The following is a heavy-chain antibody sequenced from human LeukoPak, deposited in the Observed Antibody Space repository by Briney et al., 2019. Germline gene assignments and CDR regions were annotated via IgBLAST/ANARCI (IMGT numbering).Heavy chain of an antibody. Sequence: GGSLRLSCAASGFTVSSNYMSWGRQAPGKGLELVSILYSAGSTYYADSVRGRFTISRDSSKNTVCLQMNSLTAEDTAVYYCASGGLGARKYYSDPFHFWGQGTLVTVSS. J-gene: IGHJ4*02. CDR1: GFTVSSNY. D-gene: IGHD3-10*01. V-gene: IGHV3-53*01. CDR2: LYSAGST. CDR3: ASGGLGARKYYSDPFHF.